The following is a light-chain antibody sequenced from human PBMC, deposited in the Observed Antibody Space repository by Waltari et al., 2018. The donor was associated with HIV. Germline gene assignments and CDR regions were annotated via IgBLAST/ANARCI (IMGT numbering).Light chain of an antibody. CDR3: QTWGTGIVV. CDR2: LSTNGSH. CDR1: SGHTNYA. J-gene: IGLJ2*01. Sequence: QVVLTQSPSASASLGASVKLTCTLSSGHTNYAIDWHQQQPEKGPRYLMRLSTNGSHTKGDGIPDRFSGSSSGAERYLTISSLQSEDEADYYCQTWGTGIVVFGGGTKLTVL. V-gene: IGLV4-69*01.